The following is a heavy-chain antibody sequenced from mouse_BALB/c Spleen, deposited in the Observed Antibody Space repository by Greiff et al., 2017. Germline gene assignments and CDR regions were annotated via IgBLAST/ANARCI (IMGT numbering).Heavy chain of an antibody. Sequence: QVQLQQSGPGLVQPSQSLSITCTVSGFSLTSYGVHWVRQSPGKGLEWLGVIWSGGSTDYNAAFISRLSISKDNSKSQVFFKMNSLQANDTAIYYCARNLDGKRAWFAYWGQGTLVTVSA. CDR2: IWSGGST. J-gene: IGHJ3*01. CDR3: ARNLDGKRAWFAY. CDR1: GFSLTSYG. D-gene: IGHD2-1*01. V-gene: IGHV2-2*02.